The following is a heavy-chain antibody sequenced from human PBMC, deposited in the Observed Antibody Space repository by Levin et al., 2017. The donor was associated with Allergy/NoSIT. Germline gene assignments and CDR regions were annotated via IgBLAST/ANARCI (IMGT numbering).Heavy chain of an antibody. CDR3: SKDVGRMTAFGLVKEYFYHGMDV. V-gene: IGHV3-9*01. D-gene: IGHD3/OR15-3a*01. CDR2: ISWNSAST. Sequence: SLKISCAASGFMFEDYGMHWVRQVPGKGLEWVAGISWNSASTAYADSAKGRFTISRDNAKSSLYLEMNSLRTEDTALYYCSKDVGRMTAFGLVKEYFYHGMDVWDQGTTVTGSS. CDR1: GFMFEDYG. J-gene: IGHJ6*02.